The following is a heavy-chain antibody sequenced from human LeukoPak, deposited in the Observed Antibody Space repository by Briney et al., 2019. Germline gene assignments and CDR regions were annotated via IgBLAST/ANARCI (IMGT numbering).Heavy chain of an antibody. CDR2: MNPNSRNT. D-gene: IGHD3-10*01. Sequence: ASVKVSCKASGYTFTSYDINWVRQATGQGLEWMGWMNPNSRNTGYAQKFQGRVTMTRNTSISTAYMELSSLRSEDTAVYYCARGSYMGGYGSGTAPDYWGQGTLVTVSS. V-gene: IGHV1-8*01. CDR3: ARGSYMGGYGSGTAPDY. CDR1: GYTFTSYD. J-gene: IGHJ4*02.